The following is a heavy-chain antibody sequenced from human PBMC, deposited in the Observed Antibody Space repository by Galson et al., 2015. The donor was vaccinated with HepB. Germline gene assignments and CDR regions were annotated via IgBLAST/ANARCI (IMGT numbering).Heavy chain of an antibody. V-gene: IGHV3-53*01. D-gene: IGHD3-16*01. Sequence: SLRLSCAASGFTVSSNYMSWVRQAPGKGLEWVSVIYSGGSTYYADSVKGRFTISRDNSRNTLYLHMRSLRAEDTAVYYCARGGPPNYYYYYYAMDVWGQGTTVTVSS. CDR3: ARGGPPNYYYYYYAMDV. CDR1: GFTVSSNY. CDR2: IYSGGST. J-gene: IGHJ6*02.